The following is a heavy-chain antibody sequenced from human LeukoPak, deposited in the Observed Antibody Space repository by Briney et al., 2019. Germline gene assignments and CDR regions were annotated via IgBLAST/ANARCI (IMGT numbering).Heavy chain of an antibody. D-gene: IGHD4-17*01. V-gene: IGHV1-69*13. Sequence: ASVKVSCKASGGTFSSYAISWVRQAPGQGLEWMEGIIPIFGTANYAQKFQGRVTITADESTSTAYMELSSLRSEDTAVYYCAREGDYGDPRAYWYFDLWGRGTLVTVSS. CDR1: GGTFSSYA. J-gene: IGHJ2*01. CDR2: IIPIFGTA. CDR3: AREGDYGDPRAYWYFDL.